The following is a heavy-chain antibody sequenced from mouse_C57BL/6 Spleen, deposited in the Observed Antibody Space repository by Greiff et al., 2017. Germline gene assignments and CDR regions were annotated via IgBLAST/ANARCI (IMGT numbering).Heavy chain of an antibody. CDR2: INYDGSST. D-gene: IGHD1-1*01. V-gene: IGHV5-16*01. CDR1: GFTFSDYY. J-gene: IGHJ2*01. Sequence: DVKLVESEGGLVQPGSSMKLSCTASGFTFSDYYMAWVRQVPEKGLEWVANINYDGSSTYYLDSLKSRFIISRDNAKNILYLQMSSLKSEDTATYYCARDRYYGDFDYWGQGTTLTVSS. CDR3: ARDRYYGDFDY.